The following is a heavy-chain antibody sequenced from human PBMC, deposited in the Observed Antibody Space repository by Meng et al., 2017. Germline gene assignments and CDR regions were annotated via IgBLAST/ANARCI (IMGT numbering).Heavy chain of an antibody. CDR1: VYTFASYA. V-gene: IGHV1-3*01. CDR2: LKAVKSNS. J-gene: IGHJ5*02. CDR3: ARFLPATIFGVVIDSWFDP. D-gene: IGHD3-3*01. Sequence: VNKPVASGVICCKTSVYTFASYARHRVRQSTKKRLEGRGGLKAVKSNSKCAQKFHDSVTITRDTAASTAYMELSSLRSEDTAVYYCARFLPATIFGVVIDSWFDPWGQGTLVTVSS.